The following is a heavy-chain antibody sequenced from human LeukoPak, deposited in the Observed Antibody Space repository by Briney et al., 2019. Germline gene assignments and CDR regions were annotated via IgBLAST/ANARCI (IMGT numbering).Heavy chain of an antibody. CDR3: ARGSWYEGSYYFDY. CDR1: GFTFSSYW. CDR2: INNDGGGT. Sequence: GGSLRLSCAASGFTFSSYWMHWVRQAPGKGPVWVSRINNDGGGTTYADSVKGRFTISRDNSKNTLYLQMNSLRAEDTAVYYCARGSWYEGSYYFDYWGQGTLVTVSS. D-gene: IGHD6-13*01. J-gene: IGHJ4*02. V-gene: IGHV3-74*01.